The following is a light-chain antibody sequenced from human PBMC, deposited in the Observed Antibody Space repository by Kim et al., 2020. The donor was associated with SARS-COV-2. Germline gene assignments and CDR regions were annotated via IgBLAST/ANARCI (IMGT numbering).Light chain of an antibody. CDR1: QSVSGY. CDR2: DVS. Sequence: EIVLTQSPATLSLSPGERATLSCRASQSVSGYLAWYQQKPGQAPRLLIYDVSNRAAGIPARFSGSGSGTDFTLTISSLEPEDFAVYYCQQHSNTPRTFGQGTKVDIK. V-gene: IGKV3-11*01. J-gene: IGKJ1*01. CDR3: QQHSNTPRT.